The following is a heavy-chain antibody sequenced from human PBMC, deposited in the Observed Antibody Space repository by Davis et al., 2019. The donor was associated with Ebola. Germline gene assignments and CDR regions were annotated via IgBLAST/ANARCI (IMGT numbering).Heavy chain of an antibody. D-gene: IGHD4-17*01. J-gene: IGHJ6*02. CDR2: ISAYNGNT. Sequence: ASVKVSCKASGYTFTSYGISWVRQAPGQGLEWMGWISAYNGNTNYAQKLQGRVTMTTDTSTSTAYMELGSLRSDDTAVYYCARKTTVTTPDYYYYYGMDVWGQGTTVTVSS. V-gene: IGHV1-18*01. CDR3: ARKTTVTTPDYYYYYGMDV. CDR1: GYTFTSYG.